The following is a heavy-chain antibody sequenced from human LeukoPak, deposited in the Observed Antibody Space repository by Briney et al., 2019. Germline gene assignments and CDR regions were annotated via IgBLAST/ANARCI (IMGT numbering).Heavy chain of an antibody. CDR1: GFTFSSYW. CDR2: IKKDGSEK. D-gene: IGHD5-18*01. CDR3: ARDLSGVAGYTYGRGIDY. J-gene: IGHJ4*02. V-gene: IGHV3-7*01. Sequence: GGSPRLSCAASGFTFSSYWMSWVRQAPGKGLEGVANIKKDGSEKYYVDSVKGRFTISRDNAKTSLYLQMNSLRAEDTAVYYCARDLSGVAGYTYGRGIDYWGQGTLVTVSS.